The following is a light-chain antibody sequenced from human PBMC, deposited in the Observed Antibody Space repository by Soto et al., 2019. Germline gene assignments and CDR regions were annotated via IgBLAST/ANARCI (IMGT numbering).Light chain of an antibody. Sequence: DIQMTQSPSSVSASVGDRVTITCRASQGISNWLAWYQQKAGKAPKLLIYATSTLQSEVPSRFRGSGSGTEFTLTISSLQPEDVATYYCQQANSFPYTFGQGTKLEIK. J-gene: IGKJ2*01. CDR1: QGISNW. V-gene: IGKV1-12*01. CDR3: QQANSFPYT. CDR2: ATS.